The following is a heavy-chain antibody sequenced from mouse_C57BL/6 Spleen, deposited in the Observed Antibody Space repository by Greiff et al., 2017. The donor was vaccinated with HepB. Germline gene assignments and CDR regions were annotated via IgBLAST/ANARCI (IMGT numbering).Heavy chain of an antibody. CDR2: ISGGGGNT. V-gene: IGHV5-9*04. CDR1: GFTFSSYT. CDR3: ARIYYGNYGYFDV. Sequence: VQGVASGGGLVKPGGSLKLSCAASGFTFSSYTMSWVRQTPEKRLEWVATISGGGGNTYYPDSVKGRFTISRDNAKNTLYLQMSSLRSEDTALYYCARIYYGNYGYFDVWGTGTTVTVSS. J-gene: IGHJ1*03. D-gene: IGHD2-1*01.